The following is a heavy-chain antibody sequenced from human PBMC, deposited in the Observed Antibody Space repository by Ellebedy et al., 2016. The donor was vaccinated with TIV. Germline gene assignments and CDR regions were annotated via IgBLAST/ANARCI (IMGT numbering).Heavy chain of an antibody. CDR1: GGSISSYY. D-gene: IGHD7-27*01. V-gene: IGHV4-39*01. Sequence: MPSETLSLTCTVSGGSISSYYWGWIRQPPGKGLEWIGSIYYSGSTYYNPSLKSRVTISVDTSKNQFSLKLSSVTAADTAVYYCARTYWGWAYYWGQGTLVTVSS. J-gene: IGHJ4*02. CDR2: IYYSGST. CDR3: ARTYWGWAYY.